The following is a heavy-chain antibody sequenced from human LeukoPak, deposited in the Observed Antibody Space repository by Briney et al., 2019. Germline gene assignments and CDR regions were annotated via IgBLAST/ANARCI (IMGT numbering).Heavy chain of an antibody. CDR2: SRGNGET. CDR1: GLSFSSFA. V-gene: IGHV3-23*01. CDR3: AKASWVSSTDAVR. Sequence: GGSLRLSCAASGLSFSSFAMSWVRQGPARGLEWVSSSRGNGETFYADSVKGRFTLSSDSSRNTVYFQLNNLRVEDTAIYYCAKASWVSSTDAVRWGQGTLVTVSS. J-gene: IGHJ4*02. D-gene: IGHD3-16*01.